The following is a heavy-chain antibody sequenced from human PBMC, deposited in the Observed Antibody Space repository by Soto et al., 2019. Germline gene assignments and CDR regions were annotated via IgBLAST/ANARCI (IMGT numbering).Heavy chain of an antibody. CDR1: GSSISSAAYY. Sequence: PLSLTCTVSGSSISSAAYYWNGIRPQQGKGLEWIASIHPRGRTPYNPSITSRASISADTSTNHTSRKASSGTAAETAVNYCGRGKEYSNLGYWGQGNLVTVSS. V-gene: IGHV4-31*03. CDR2: IHPRGRT. D-gene: IGHD4-4*01. J-gene: IGHJ4*02. CDR3: GRGKEYSNLGY.